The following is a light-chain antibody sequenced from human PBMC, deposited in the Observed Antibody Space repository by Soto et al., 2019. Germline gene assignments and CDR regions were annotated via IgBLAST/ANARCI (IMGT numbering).Light chain of an antibody. CDR2: AAS. CDR1: ENIFKF. V-gene: IGKV1-5*01. Sequence: DILLIQSPATLSASVGDRITITCRASENIFKFLAWYQQRSGSAPNLLIYAASDFERGVPSRFSGSGYGIEVTLHLDNRQPNGAATYFCQHPRAQSITFGGGTQVDVK. J-gene: IGKJ4*01. CDR3: QHPRAQSIT.